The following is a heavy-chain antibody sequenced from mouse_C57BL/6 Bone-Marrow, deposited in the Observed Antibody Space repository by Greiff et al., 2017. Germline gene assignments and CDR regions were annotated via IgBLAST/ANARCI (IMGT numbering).Heavy chain of an antibody. J-gene: IGHJ3*01. CDR3: TTPSYYGYAWFAY. V-gene: IGHV14-4*01. CDR2: IDPENGDT. D-gene: IGHD2-9*01. Sequence: VQLQQSGAELVRPGASVKLSCTASGFNIKDDYMHWVKQRPEQGLEWIGWIDPENGDTEYASKFQGKATITADTSSHTAYLQLSSLTSEDTAFYYCTTPSYYGYAWFAYWGQGTLVTVSA. CDR1: GFNIKDDY.